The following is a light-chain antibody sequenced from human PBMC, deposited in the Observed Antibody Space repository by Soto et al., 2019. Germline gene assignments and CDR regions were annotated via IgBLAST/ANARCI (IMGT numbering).Light chain of an antibody. CDR2: DAS. CDR1: QSIRSY. CDR3: QQRSSAIT. Sequence: EIVLTQSPATLSLSPGERATLSCRTSQSIRSYLAWFRQKPGQAPRLLIYDASNRATGIPARFSGRGSGTDFTLTISSLEPEDFAVYYCQQRSSAITFGQGTKVDIK. J-gene: IGKJ1*01. V-gene: IGKV3-11*01.